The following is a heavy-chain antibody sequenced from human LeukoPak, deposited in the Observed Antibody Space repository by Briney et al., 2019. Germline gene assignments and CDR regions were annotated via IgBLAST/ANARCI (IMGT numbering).Heavy chain of an antibody. CDR2: IHYSGST. Sequence: SETLSLTCTVSGDPISSYYWRWIRQPPGKGLVWLGYIHYSGSTNYNPSLRSRVTISVDTSKNQFSLKLSSVTAADTAVYYCARTTEGYCRGRSCYSYYYYMDVWGKGTTVTVSS. D-gene: IGHD2-15*01. CDR3: ARTTEGYCRGRSCYSYYYYMDV. CDR1: GDPISSYY. J-gene: IGHJ6*03. V-gene: IGHV4-59*01.